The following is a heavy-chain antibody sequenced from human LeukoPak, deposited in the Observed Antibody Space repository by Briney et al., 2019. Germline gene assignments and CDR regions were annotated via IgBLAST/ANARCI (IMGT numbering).Heavy chain of an antibody. CDR2: ISGSGGST. J-gene: IGHJ4*02. D-gene: IGHD3-9*01. CDR3: AKALLRYFDWLPFDY. V-gene: IGHV3-23*01. CDR1: GFTFSSYS. Sequence: GGSLRLSCAASGFTFSSYSMNWVRQAPGKGLEWVSAISGSGGSTYYADSVKGRFTISRDNSKNTLYLQMNSLRAEDTAVYYCAKALLRYFDWLPFDYWGQGTLVTVSS.